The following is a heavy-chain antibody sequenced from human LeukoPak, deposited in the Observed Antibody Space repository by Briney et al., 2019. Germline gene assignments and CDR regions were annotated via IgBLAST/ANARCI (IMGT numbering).Heavy chain of an antibody. CDR2: INDRGGYI. CDR1: GFTFSMYS. CDR3: VKERDRGIEVADDFDY. J-gene: IGHJ4*02. V-gene: IGHV3-23*01. Sequence: GGSLRLSCEASGFTFSMYSMAWVRQAPGKGLEWVSVINDRGGYIQDADSVKGRFTISRDNSQNTLFLQMNSLRDEDTAVYYCVKERDRGIEVADDFDYWGQGNLVTVSS. D-gene: IGHD6-19*01.